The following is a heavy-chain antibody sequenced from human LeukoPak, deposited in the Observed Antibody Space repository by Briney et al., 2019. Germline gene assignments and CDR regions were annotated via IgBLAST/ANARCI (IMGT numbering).Heavy chain of an antibody. CDR3: ARTYSSGLRAGY. CDR2: INPNSGGT. Sequence: MGWINPNSGGTNYAQKFQGRVTMTRDTSISTAYMELSRLRSDDTAVYYCARTYSSGLRAGYWGQGTLVTVSS. V-gene: IGHV1-2*02. D-gene: IGHD6-19*01. J-gene: IGHJ4*02.